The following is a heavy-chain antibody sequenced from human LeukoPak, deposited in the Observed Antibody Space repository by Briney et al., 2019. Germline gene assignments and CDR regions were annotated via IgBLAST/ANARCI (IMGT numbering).Heavy chain of an antibody. CDR3: ARGLGGSGSYFLTFDY. V-gene: IGHV1-18*01. D-gene: IGHD1-26*01. CDR1: GYTFTSYS. CDR2: ISAYNGNT. Sequence: ASVKVSCKASGYTFTSYSINWVRLAPGQGLEWMGWISAYNGNTKYAQKVQGRVTMTTDTSTSTAYMELRSLRSDDTAVYYCARGLGGSGSYFLTFDYWGQGTLVTVSS. J-gene: IGHJ4*02.